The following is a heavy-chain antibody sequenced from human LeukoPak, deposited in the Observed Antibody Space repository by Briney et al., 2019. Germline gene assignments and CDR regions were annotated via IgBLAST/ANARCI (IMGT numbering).Heavy chain of an antibody. V-gene: IGHV1-18*04. D-gene: IGHD3-9*01. CDR1: GYTFTSYG. CDR3: ASAPYDILTGYNYGMDV. CDR2: ISAYNGNT. J-gene: IGHJ6*04. Sequence: ASVKVSCKASGYTFTSYGISWVRQAPRQGLEWMGWISAYNGNTNYAQKLQGRVTMTTDTSTSTAYMELRSLRSDDTAVYYCASAPYDILTGYNYGMDVWGKGTTVTVSS.